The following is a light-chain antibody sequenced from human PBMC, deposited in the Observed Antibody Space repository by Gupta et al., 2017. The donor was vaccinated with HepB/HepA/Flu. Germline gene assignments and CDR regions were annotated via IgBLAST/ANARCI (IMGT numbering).Light chain of an antibody. CDR2: DAS. CDR3: QQRSNWPPTWT. J-gene: IGKJ1*01. Sequence: EIVLTHSPATLSLSPGERATLSCRASQSVSNYLAWYQQQPRQAPRLLIYDASNRATGIPARFSGSGSGTDFTLTISSLEPEDFAVYYCQQRSNWPPTWTFGQGTKVEIK. V-gene: IGKV3-11*01. CDR1: QSVSNY.